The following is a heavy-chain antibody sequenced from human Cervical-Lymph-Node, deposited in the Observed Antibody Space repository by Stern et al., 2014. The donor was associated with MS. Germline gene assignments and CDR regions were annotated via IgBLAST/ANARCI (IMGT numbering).Heavy chain of an antibody. D-gene: IGHD1-1*01. CDR1: GYTFTNNW. V-gene: IGHV5-51*04. CDR3: AKPPPRRKWDDPNYGMDV. Sequence: VQLVESGAEVKKPGESLKISCKGSGYTFTNNWIAWVRQIPGKGLEWMGIIYPDDSDIRYSPSLQGRVPTSPDKPTSTASLQGSSLKAADGPVFYWAKPPPRRKWDDPNYGMDVWGQGTTVTVSS. J-gene: IGHJ6*02. CDR2: IYPDDSDI.